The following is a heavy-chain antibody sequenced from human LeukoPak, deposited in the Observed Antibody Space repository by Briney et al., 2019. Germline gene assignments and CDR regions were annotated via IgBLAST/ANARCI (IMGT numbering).Heavy chain of an antibody. CDR2: ISSNGGST. Sequence: GGSLRLSCAASGFTFSSYAMHWVRQAPGKGLEYVSAISSNGGSTYYANSVEGRFTISRDNSKNTLYLQMGSLRAEDMAVYYCASYYYDSSGYYRAYWGQGTLVTVSS. D-gene: IGHD3-22*01. J-gene: IGHJ4*02. V-gene: IGHV3-64*01. CDR3: ASYYYDSSGYYRAY. CDR1: GFTFSSYA.